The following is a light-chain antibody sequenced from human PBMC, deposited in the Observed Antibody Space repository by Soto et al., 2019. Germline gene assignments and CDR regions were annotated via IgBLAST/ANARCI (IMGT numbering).Light chain of an antibody. CDR1: QNISNY. CDR3: QQRSNWPRT. V-gene: IGKV3-11*01. CDR2: DVS. J-gene: IGKJ1*01. Sequence: LVLTQSPATLSLSPGKRASLSCRASQNISNYLIWYQQKPGQAPRLLIYDVSNRATGIPARFSGSGSGTDFTRNISSLEPEDFAVYYCQQRSNWPRTFGKGTKVEVK.